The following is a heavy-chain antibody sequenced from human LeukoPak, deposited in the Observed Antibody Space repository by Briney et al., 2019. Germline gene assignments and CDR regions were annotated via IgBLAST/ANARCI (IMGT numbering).Heavy chain of an antibody. J-gene: IGHJ4*01. Sequence: PGGSLRLSCAAAGFTFSSYGMHWVRQAPGKGLEWVAVISYDGSNKYYADSVKGRFTISRDNSKNTLYLQMNSLRAEDTAVYYCAKDDSAGGGLPDYWGQGTLVTVPS. CDR2: ISYDGSNK. CDR3: AKDDSAGGGLPDY. V-gene: IGHV3-30*18. CDR1: GFTFSSYG. D-gene: IGHD2-15*01.